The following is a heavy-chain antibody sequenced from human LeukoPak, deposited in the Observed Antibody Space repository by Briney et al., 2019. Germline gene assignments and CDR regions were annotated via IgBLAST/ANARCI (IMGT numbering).Heavy chain of an antibody. V-gene: IGHV1-69*06. CDR3: AREQIAAAGVFDY. CDR1: GGTFSSYA. D-gene: IGHD6-13*01. Sequence: ASVKVSCKASGGTFSSYAISWVRQAPGQGLEWMGGIIPIFGTANYAQKFQGRVTITADKSTSTAYMELSSLRSEDTAVYYCAREQIAAAGVFDYWGQGTLVTVSS. CDR2: IIPIFGTA. J-gene: IGHJ4*02.